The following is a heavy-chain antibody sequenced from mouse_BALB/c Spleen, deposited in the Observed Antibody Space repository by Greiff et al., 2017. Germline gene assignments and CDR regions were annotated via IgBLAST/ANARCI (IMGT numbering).Heavy chain of an antibody. D-gene: IGHD2-4*01. Sequence: EVKLEESGPGLVKPSQSLSLTCSVTGYSITSGYYWNWIRQFPGNKLEWMGYISYDGSNNYNPSLKNRISITRDTSKNQFFLKLNSVTTEDTATYYCAGTMITTFPWFAYWGQGTLVTVSA. CDR2: ISYDGSN. CDR3: AGTMITTFPWFAY. V-gene: IGHV3-6*02. J-gene: IGHJ3*01. CDR1: GYSITSGYY.